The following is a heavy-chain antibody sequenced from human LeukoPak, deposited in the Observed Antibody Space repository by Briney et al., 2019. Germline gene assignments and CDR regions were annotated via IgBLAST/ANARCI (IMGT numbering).Heavy chain of an antibody. J-gene: IGHJ4*02. CDR1: GGSISSGGYY. CDR2: IYYSGST. CDR3: ARYVDTAMALDY. V-gene: IGHV4-31*11. Sequence: SETLSLTCAVSGGSISSGGYYWSWIRQHPGKGLEWIGYIYYSGSTYYNPSLKSRVTISVDTSKNQFSLKLSSVTAADTAVYYCARYVDTAMALDYWGQGTLVTVSS. D-gene: IGHD5-18*01.